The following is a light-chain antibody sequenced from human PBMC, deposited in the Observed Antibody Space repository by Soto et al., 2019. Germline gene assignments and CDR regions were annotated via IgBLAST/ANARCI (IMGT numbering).Light chain of an antibody. V-gene: IGKV1-39*01. CDR2: HAS. Sequence: DIQMTQSPSSLSASIGDRVTITCQASQNITNNLSWYQQKPGKAPNLLIYHASKLAKGVTSRFSGSGSGTDFTFTISSLQPEDFATYYCQQSYSIPWTFGQGTKVDI. CDR1: QNITNN. CDR3: QQSYSIPWT. J-gene: IGKJ1*01.